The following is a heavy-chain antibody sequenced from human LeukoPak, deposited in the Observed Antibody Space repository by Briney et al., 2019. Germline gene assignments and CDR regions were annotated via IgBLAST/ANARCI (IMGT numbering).Heavy chain of an antibody. Sequence: GASVKVSCTASGYTFTSYGISWVRQAPGQGLEWMGWISAYNGNTNYAQKLQGRVTMTTDTSTSTAYMELRSLRSDDTAVYYCARGGPIRKTYYDFWSPDYWGQGTLVTVSS. V-gene: IGHV1-18*01. CDR2: ISAYNGNT. D-gene: IGHD3-3*01. J-gene: IGHJ4*02. CDR3: ARGGPIRKTYYDFWSPDY. CDR1: GYTFTSYG.